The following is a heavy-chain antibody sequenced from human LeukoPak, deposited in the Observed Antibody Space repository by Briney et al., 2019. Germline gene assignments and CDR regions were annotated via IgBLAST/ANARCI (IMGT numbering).Heavy chain of an antibody. CDR2: IIPIFGTA. CDR3: ARGIAAAGTEYYYMDV. J-gene: IGHJ6*03. D-gene: IGHD6-13*01. Sequence: SVKVSCKASGGTFSSYAISWVRQAPGQGLEWMGGIIPIFGTANYAQKFQGRVTITADESTSTAYMELSSLRSEDTAVYYCARGIAAAGTEYYYMDVWGKGTTVTVSS. CDR1: GGTFSSYA. V-gene: IGHV1-69*13.